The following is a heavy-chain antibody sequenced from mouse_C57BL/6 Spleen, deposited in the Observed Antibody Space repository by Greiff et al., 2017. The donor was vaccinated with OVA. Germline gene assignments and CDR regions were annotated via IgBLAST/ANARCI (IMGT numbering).Heavy chain of an antibody. D-gene: IGHD1-1*02. J-gene: IGHJ4*01. CDR2: IHPNSGST. Sequence: VQLQQPGAELVKPGASVKLSCKASGYTFTSYWMHWVKQRPGQGLEWIGMIHPNSGSTNYNEKFKSKATLTVDKSSSTAYMQLSSLTSEDSAVYYCARDGWGPYYYAMDYWGQGTSVTVSS. V-gene: IGHV1-64*01. CDR3: ARDGWGPYYYAMDY. CDR1: GYTFTSYW.